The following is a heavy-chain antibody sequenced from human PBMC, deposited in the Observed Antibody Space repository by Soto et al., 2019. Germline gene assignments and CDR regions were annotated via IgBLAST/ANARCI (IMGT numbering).Heavy chain of an antibody. CDR1: GGSISTYY. Sequence: PSETLSLTCTVSGGSISTYYWSWIRQPPGKGLEWIGYIYYSGSTSYNHSLKSRVTISVDTSKNQFSLKLRSVTAADTAVYYCASDRSSGWDQGYGMDVWGQGTTVTVSS. D-gene: IGHD6-19*01. V-gene: IGHV4-59*01. CDR2: IYYSGST. J-gene: IGHJ6*02. CDR3: ASDRSSGWDQGYGMDV.